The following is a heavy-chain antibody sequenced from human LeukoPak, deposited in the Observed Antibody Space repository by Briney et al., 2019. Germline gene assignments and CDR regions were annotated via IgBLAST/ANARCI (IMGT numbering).Heavy chain of an antibody. Sequence: PGGSLTLSCEVSGFSFSTYWMNWVRQAPGKGLEWVANINQAGSDRYYVDSVKGRFTISRDNAKNSLCLQMNSLRAEDTAVYYCGRGDPDYWGQGTLVTVSS. CDR1: GFSFSTYW. CDR3: GRGDPDY. J-gene: IGHJ4*02. V-gene: IGHV3-7*01. CDR2: INQAGSDR.